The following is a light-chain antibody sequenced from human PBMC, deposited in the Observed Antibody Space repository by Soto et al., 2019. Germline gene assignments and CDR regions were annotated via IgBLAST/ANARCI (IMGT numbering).Light chain of an antibody. CDR3: QQYGSSPGT. J-gene: IGKJ2*01. CDR2: GAS. Sequence: EIVLTQSPGTLSLSPGERATLSCRASQSVSSSYLAWYQQKPGQAPRLLIYGASSRATGIPDRFSGSGSGTDFTLTLSRLEPEDCEVYYCQQYGSSPGTFGQGTKLEIK. CDR1: QSVSSSY. V-gene: IGKV3-20*01.